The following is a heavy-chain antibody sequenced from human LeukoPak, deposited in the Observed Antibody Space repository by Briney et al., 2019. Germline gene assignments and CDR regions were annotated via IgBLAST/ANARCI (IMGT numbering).Heavy chain of an antibody. Sequence: PGGSLRLSCAASGFTFNNYWMHWVRQPPGKGPVWVSRINSDGSITTYADSVKGRFTISRDNAKNTVYLQMNRLRAEDTAVYSCARGLRGSLYYVDSWGQGTLVTVSS. J-gene: IGHJ4*02. CDR3: ARGLRGSLYYVDS. V-gene: IGHV3-74*01. CDR2: INSDGSIT. D-gene: IGHD1-26*01. CDR1: GFTFNNYW.